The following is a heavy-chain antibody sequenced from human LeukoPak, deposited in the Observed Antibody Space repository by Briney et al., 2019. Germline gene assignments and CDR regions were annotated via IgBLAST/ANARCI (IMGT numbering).Heavy chain of an antibody. CDR2: IGIDSGNT. CDR1: GFTFSDYS. Sequence: GGSLRLSCAASGFTFSDYSMNWVRQAPGKGLEWISYIGIDSGNTNYADSVKGRFTISGDKAKNSLYLQMNSPRVEDTAVYYCARDYKYAFDNWGQGTLVTVSS. J-gene: IGHJ4*02. D-gene: IGHD5-24*01. V-gene: IGHV3-48*01. CDR3: ARDYKYAFDN.